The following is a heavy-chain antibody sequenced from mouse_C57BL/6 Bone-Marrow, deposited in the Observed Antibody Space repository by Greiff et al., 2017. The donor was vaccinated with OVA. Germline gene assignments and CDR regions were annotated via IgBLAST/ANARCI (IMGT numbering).Heavy chain of an antibody. Sequence: EVKLQESGAELVRPGSSVKMSCKTSGYTFTSYGINWVKQRPGQGLEWIGYIYIGNGYTEYNEKFKGKATLTSDTSSSTAYMQLSSLTSEDSAIYFCASPYYYGSSYAYFDVWGTGTTVTVSS. D-gene: IGHD1-1*01. CDR2: IYIGNGYT. CDR3: ASPYYYGSSYAYFDV. CDR1: GYTFTSYG. V-gene: IGHV1-58*01. J-gene: IGHJ1*03.